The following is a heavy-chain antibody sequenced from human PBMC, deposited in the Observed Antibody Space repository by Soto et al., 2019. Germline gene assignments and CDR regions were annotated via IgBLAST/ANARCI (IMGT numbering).Heavy chain of an antibody. J-gene: IGHJ4*02. CDR1: GGSFSGYY. Sequence: SETLSLTCAVYGGSFSGYYWTLIRQPPGTGLEWIGEINHSGSTNYNPSLKSRVTISVDTSNNQFSLKVRSVTAADTAVYYCARLSGSYNDRYFDSWGQGTLVTVSS. D-gene: IGHD1-26*01. CDR2: INHSGST. V-gene: IGHV4-34*01. CDR3: ARLSGSYNDRYFDS.